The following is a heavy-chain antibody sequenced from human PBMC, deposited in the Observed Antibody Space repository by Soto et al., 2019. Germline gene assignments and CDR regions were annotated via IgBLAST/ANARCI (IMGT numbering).Heavy chain of an antibody. V-gene: IGHV3-73*01. CDR1: GFTFSGSA. D-gene: IGHD1-26*01. CDR2: IRSKANSYAT. CDR3: TRGDWWELPTMDY. Sequence: GGSLRLSCEASGFTFSGSAMHWVRQASGKGLEWVGRIRSKANSYATAYAASVKGRFTISRDDSKNTAYLQMNSLKTEDTAVYYCTRGDWWELPTMDYWGQGTLVTVSS. J-gene: IGHJ4*02.